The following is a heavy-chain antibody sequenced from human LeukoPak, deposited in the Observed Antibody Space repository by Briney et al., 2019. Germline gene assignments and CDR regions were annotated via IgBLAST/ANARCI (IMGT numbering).Heavy chain of an antibody. CDR1: GGSISSGDYY. CDR3: ARHVFHSSTSYGPIDY. D-gene: IGHD6-13*01. J-gene: IGHJ4*02. Sequence: SETLSLTCTVSGGSISSGDYYWGWIRQPPGKGLDWVGNIYYSGTTYYSPSLKSRVTISVDASNNQFSLKLSSVTAADTAVYYCARHVFHSSTSYGPIDYWGQGTLVTVSA. V-gene: IGHV4-39*01. CDR2: IYYSGTT.